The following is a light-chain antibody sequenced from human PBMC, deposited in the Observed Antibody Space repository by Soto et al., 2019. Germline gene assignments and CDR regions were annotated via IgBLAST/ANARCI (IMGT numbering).Light chain of an antibody. V-gene: IGKV3-11*01. CDR2: AAS. CDR1: QSVSRY. CDR3: QQYTRAPLT. Sequence: EIVLTQSPATLSLSPGETANLSCRASQSVSRYLAWYQQKRGQAPRLLIYAASNRATGIPARFSGSGSGTDFTLTISRLEPEDFAVYYCQQYTRAPLTFGQGTKVEIK. J-gene: IGKJ1*01.